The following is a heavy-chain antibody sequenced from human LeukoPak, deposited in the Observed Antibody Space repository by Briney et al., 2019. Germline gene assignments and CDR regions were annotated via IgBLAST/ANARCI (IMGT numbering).Heavy chain of an antibody. V-gene: IGHV4-59*01. CDR2: IYYSGST. CDR3: ARGLSGYYDSSGYYWYFDL. J-gene: IGHJ2*01. Sequence: SETLSLTCTVSGGSISGYYWSWIRQPPGKGLEWIAYIYYSGSTNYNPSLKSRVTISVDTSKNQFSLKLSSVTAADTAAYYCARGLSGYYDSSGYYWYFDLWGRGTLVTVSS. D-gene: IGHD3-22*01. CDR1: GGSISGYY.